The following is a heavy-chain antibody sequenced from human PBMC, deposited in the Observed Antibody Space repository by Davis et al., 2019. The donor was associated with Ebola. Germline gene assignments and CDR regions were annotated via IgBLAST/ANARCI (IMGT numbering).Heavy chain of an antibody. Sequence: GESLKISCAASGFTFSSYWMHWVRQAPGKGLVWVSRINSDGSSTSYADSVKGRFTISRDNAKNTLYLQMNSLRDEDTAVYYCARGPRDIVVVVAAMPFDPWGQGTLVTVSS. CDR2: INSDGSST. J-gene: IGHJ5*02. CDR1: GFTFSSYW. V-gene: IGHV3-74*01. D-gene: IGHD2-15*01. CDR3: ARGPRDIVVVVAAMPFDP.